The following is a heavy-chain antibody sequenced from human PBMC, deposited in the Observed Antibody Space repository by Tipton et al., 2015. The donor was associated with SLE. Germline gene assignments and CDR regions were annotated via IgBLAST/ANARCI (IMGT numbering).Heavy chain of an antibody. CDR2: VFYTGRT. CDR1: GASLTGDY. CDR3: ARVGLVAPAAISSGVDY. Sequence: TLSLTCTVSGASLTGDYWSWIRQPPGKGLEWIGYVFYTGRTSYNSSLMSRVTISIDTSYNQFSLRLTTVTAADTAVYYCARVGLVAPAAISSGVDYWGQGTLVTVSS. J-gene: IGHJ4*02. D-gene: IGHD2-2*02. V-gene: IGHV4-59*08.